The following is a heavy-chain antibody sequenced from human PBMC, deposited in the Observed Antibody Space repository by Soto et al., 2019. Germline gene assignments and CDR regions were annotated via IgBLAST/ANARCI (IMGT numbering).Heavy chain of an antibody. J-gene: IGHJ6*02. Sequence: GGSLRLSCAASGFTFSSYGMHWVRQAPGKGLEWVAVIWYDGSNKYYADSVKGRFIISRDNSKNTLYLQMNSLRAEDTAVYYCARELGYCSGTRCYKGSYGMDVRGPGTTGTVSS. V-gene: IGHV3-33*01. CDR3: ARELGYCSGTRCYKGSYGMDV. D-gene: IGHD2-2*02. CDR1: GFTFSSYG. CDR2: IWYDGSNK.